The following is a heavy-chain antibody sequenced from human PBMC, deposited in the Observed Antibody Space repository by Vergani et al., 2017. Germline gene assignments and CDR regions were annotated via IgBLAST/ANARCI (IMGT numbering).Heavy chain of an antibody. V-gene: IGHV4-4*02. CDR3: ARHYQSYDSSGQGWFDP. D-gene: IGHD3-22*01. CDR1: GGSISSSNW. CDR2: IYHSGST. J-gene: IGHJ5*02. Sequence: QVQLQESGPGLVKPSGTLSLTCAVSGGSISSSNWWSWVRQPPGKGLEWIGEIYHSGSTNYNPSLKSRVTISVDKSKNQFSLKLSSVTAADTAVDYCARHYQSYDSSGQGWFDPGGQGTLVTVSS.